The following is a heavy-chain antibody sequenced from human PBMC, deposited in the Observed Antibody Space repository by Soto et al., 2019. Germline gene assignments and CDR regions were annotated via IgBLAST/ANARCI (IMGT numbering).Heavy chain of an antibody. CDR3: AKVRARTPSGSIKSVIDS. V-gene: IGHV3-23*01. D-gene: IGHD3-10*01. Sequence: EVQLLESGGGLVQPGGSLRLSCAASGFTFSSYAMSWVRQAPGRGLEWVSGITGNGFGTYYADSVQGRFAISRDYAKNTLDLQMNSLRAADTAVYFCAKVRARTPSGSIKSVIDSWGQGTLVTVSS. CDR2: ITGNGFGT. CDR1: GFTFSSYA. J-gene: IGHJ4*02.